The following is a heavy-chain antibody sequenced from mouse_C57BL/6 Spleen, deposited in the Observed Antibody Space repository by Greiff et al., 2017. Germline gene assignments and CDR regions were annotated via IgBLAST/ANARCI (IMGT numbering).Heavy chain of an antibody. V-gene: IGHV1-69*01. Sequence: QVQLKQPGAELVMPGASVKLSCKASGYTFTSYWMHWVKQRPGQGLEWIGEIDPSDSYTNYNQKLKGKSTLTVNTSSSTAYMQLSRLTSEDSAVYYCARSRTTPLDYWGQGTTLTVSS. CDR1: GYTFTSYW. CDR3: ARSRTTPLDY. CDR2: IDPSDSYT. D-gene: IGHD1-1*01. J-gene: IGHJ2*01.